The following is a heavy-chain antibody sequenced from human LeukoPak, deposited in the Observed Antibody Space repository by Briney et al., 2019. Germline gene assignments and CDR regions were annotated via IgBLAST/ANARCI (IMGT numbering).Heavy chain of an antibody. CDR1: GFTFSSYA. J-gene: IGHJ3*02. V-gene: IGHV3-30-3*01. CDR3: ASTMVRAPGAFDI. D-gene: IGHD3-10*01. CDR2: ISYDGSNK. Sequence: PGGSLRLSCAASGFTFSSYAMHWVRQAPGKGLEGVAVISYDGSNKYYADSVKGRFTISRDNSKNTLYLQMNSLRAEDTAVYYCASTMVRAPGAFDIWGQGTMVTVSS.